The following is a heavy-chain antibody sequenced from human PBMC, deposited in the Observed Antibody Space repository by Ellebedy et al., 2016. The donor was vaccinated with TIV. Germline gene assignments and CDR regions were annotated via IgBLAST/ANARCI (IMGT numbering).Heavy chain of an antibody. V-gene: IGHV3-33*08. Sequence: GESLKISCAASGFTFSSYGMHWVRQAPGKGLEWVAFIWYDGSNKYYADSVKGRFTISRDNSKNTLYLQMNSLRAEDTAVYYCAREYYYGMDVWGQGTTVTVSS. CDR2: IWYDGSNK. CDR3: AREYYYGMDV. CDR1: GFTFSSYG. J-gene: IGHJ6*02.